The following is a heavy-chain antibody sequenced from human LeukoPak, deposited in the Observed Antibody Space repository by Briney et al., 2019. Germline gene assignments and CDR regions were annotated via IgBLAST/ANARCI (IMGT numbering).Heavy chain of an antibody. CDR3: ASGARVEDLDC. J-gene: IGHJ4*02. D-gene: IGHD4/OR15-4a*01. Sequence: GGSLRLSCAASGFTFSSYSMNWVRQAPGKGLEWVSSISSSSSYIYYADSVKGRFTISRDNAKNSLYLQMNSLRAEDTAVYYCASGARVEDLDCWGQGTLVTVSS. CDR1: GFTFSSYS. CDR2: ISSSSSYI. V-gene: IGHV3-21*01.